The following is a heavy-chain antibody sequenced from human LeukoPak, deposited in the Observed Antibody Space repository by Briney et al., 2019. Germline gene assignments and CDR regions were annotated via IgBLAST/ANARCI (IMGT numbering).Heavy chain of an antibody. CDR2: INPDSGGT. D-gene: IGHD5-18*01. J-gene: IGHJ4*02. CDR3: ARAVGTAIMTG. Sequence: ASVKVSCKTSGYTFTGYSMHWVRQAPGQGLEWMGWINPDSGGTNYAQKFQGRVTMTRDTSTSTVYMELSSLRSEDTAVYYCARAVGTAIMTGWGQGTLVTVPS. V-gene: IGHV1-2*02. CDR1: GYTFTGYS.